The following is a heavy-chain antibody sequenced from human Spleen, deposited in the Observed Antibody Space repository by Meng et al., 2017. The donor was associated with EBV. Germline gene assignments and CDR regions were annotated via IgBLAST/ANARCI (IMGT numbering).Heavy chain of an antibody. CDR1: GNTLTEDS. CDR3: AKGGLWSGYFQY. CDR2: FDPEDGEP. V-gene: IGHV1-24*01. J-gene: IGHJ4*02. Sequence: QVHLVQCGAEVKRPGASVKVSCKVSGNTLTEDSVHWVRQAPGKGLEWMGGFDPEDGEPIYAPKFQGRLTMTRDISTDTAYMDLSALISEDTAMYYCAKGGLWSGYFQYWGQGSLVTVSS. D-gene: IGHD3-3*01.